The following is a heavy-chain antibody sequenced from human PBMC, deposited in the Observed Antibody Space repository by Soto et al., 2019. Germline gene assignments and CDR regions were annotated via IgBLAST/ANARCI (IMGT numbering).Heavy chain of an antibody. J-gene: IGHJ5*02. V-gene: IGHV4-59*01. CDR1: GGSISSYY. CDR2: IYYSGST. CDR3: ARDLLLGGYEGWFDP. Sequence: LSLTCTVSGGSISSYYWSWIRQPPGKGLEWIGYIYYSGSTNYNPSLKSRVTISVDTSKNQFSLKLSSVTAADTAVYYCARDLLLGGYEGWFDPWGQGTLVTVSS. D-gene: IGHD5-12*01.